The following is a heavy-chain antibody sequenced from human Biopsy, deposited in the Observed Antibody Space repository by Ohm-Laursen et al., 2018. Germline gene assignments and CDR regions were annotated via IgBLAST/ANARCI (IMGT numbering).Heavy chain of an antibody. V-gene: IGHV4-59*08. CDR1: GDSITRSY. CDR2: VFDRRTT. D-gene: IGHD3-10*01. Sequence: SDTLSLTCTLSGDSITRSYWSWIRQSPGKGLEWIGHVFDRRTTNYNPSVRSRVTMSEDTSKKQFSLKMTCVTAADTAIYYCAHGSGSYYKWDFWGRGILVTVSS. J-gene: IGHJ4*02. CDR3: AHGSGSYYKWDF.